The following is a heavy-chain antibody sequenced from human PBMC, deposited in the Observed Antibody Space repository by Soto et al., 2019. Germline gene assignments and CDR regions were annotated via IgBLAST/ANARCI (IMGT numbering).Heavy chain of an antibody. J-gene: IGHJ6*03. D-gene: IGHD6-13*01. CDR2: MNPNSGNT. Sequence: ASVKVSCKASGYTFTSYDINWVRQATGQGLEWMGWMNPNSGNTGYAQKFQGRVTMTRNTSISTAYMELSSLRSEDTAVYYCARGPGSWYHYYMDVWGKGTTVTVSS. CDR1: GYTFTSYD. CDR3: ARGPGSWYHYYMDV. V-gene: IGHV1-8*01.